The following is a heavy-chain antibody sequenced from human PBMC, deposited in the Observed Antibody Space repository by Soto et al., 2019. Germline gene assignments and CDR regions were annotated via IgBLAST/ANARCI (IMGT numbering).Heavy chain of an antibody. D-gene: IGHD2-2*01. Sequence: ASVKVSCKTSGYTISNYGITCVRQAPGQPLEWLGWISLYSDGTNYAQKFQGRVSMTTDTSTTTAYMELRSLRSDDTAVYYCARVVPGAEAWSGPWGQGTLVTLSS. J-gene: IGHJ5*02. CDR1: GYTISNYG. CDR3: ARVVPGAEAWSGP. V-gene: IGHV1-18*01. CDR2: ISLYSDGT.